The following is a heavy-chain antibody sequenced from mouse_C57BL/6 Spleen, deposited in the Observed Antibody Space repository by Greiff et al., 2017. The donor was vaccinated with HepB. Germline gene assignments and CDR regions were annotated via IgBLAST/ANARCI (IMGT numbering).Heavy chain of an antibody. V-gene: IGHV5-4*01. J-gene: IGHJ2*01. D-gene: IGHD2-4*01. CDR2: ISDGGSYT. CDR1: GFTFSSYA. CDR3: ARDRGLRRGFDY. Sequence: EVKLVESGGGLVKPGGSLKLSCAASGFTFSSYAMSWVRQTPEKRLEWVATISDGGSYTYYPDNVKGRFTISRDNAKNNLYLQMRHLKSEDTAMYYCARDRGLRRGFDYWGQGTTLTVSS.